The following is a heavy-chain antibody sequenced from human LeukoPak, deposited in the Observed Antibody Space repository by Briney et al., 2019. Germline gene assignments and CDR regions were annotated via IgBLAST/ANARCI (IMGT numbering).Heavy chain of an antibody. CDR2: ICYSGSN. Sequence: SQTLSLTCTVSGGSISSGGYYWSWIPQHPGKGLELNVYICYSGSNYYNPSLKRRITIPVDTSKNQFSLKLSSVTAAGTALYYCARNVVVVIDNACDIWRQGTMVSVSS. V-gene: IGHV4-31*03. J-gene: IGHJ3*02. CDR3: ARNVVVVIDNACDI. D-gene: IGHD3-22*01. CDR1: GGSISSGGYY.